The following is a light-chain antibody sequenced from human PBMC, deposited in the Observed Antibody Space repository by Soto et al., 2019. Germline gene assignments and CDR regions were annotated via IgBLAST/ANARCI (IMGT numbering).Light chain of an antibody. CDR1: QTIDSW. CDR2: KAS. V-gene: IGKV1-5*03. Sequence: DIPMTQSPSTLSASVGDRVTITCRASQTIDSWLAWYQQRPGKPPNLPIYKASTLASGVPSRVSGSGSGTEFTLTINSLQPDDFATYYCQQYHIYSGTFGQGAKVDIK. J-gene: IGKJ1*01. CDR3: QQYHIYSGT.